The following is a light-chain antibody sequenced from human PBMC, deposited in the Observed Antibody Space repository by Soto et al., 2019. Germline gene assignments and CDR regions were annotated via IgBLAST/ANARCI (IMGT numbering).Light chain of an antibody. J-gene: IGLJ1*01. CDR3: ATWDDGLKGDV. V-gene: IGLV1-44*01. CDR2: SNS. Sequence: VLTQPPSASGTPGQRVTISCSGSSSNIGSNTVSWYHHLPGTAPKLLMYSNSQRPSGVPDRFSGSKSGTSASLAISGLQSEDEADYYCATWDDGLKGDVFGTGTKVTVL. CDR1: SSNIGSNT.